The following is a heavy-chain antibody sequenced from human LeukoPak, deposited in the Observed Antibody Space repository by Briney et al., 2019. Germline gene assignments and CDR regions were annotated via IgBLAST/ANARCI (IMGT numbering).Heavy chain of an antibody. CDR2: VDPEDGET. Sequence: ASVKVSCKVSGYTFTDYYMHWVQQAPGKGLEWMGLVDPEDGETIYAEKFQGRVTITADTSTDTAYMELSSLRSEDTAVYYCARGGYYDSTYWGQGTLVTVSS. D-gene: IGHD3-3*01. J-gene: IGHJ4*02. V-gene: IGHV1-69-2*01. CDR3: ARGGYYDSTY. CDR1: GYTFTDYY.